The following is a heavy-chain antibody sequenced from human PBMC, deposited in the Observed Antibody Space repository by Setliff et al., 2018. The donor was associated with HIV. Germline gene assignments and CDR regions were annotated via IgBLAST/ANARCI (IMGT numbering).Heavy chain of an antibody. J-gene: IGHJ5*02. CDR2: INHSGST. CDR1: GGSFTDYY. Sequence: SETLSLTCAVYGGSFTDYYWSWIRQPPGKGLEWIGEINHSGSTNYKPSLKSRVTMSVDTSKNQFSLKLGSVTAADTAVYYCARDRWNHGIIIAVADWFDPWGQGTLVTVSS. D-gene: IGHD6-19*01. CDR3: ARDRWNHGIIIAVADWFDP. V-gene: IGHV4-34*01.